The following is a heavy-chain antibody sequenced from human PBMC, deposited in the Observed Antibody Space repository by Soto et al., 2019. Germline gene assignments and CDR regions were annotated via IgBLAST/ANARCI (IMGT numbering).Heavy chain of an antibody. D-gene: IGHD6-19*01. Sequence: PSQTLSLTCAISGDSVSSNSAAWNWIRQSPSRGLEWLGRTYYRSKWYNDYAVSVKSRITINPDTSKNQFSPQLNSVSPEDTGVYYCARDLVAVARSGIDVWGQGTKVPVSS. J-gene: IGHJ6*02. V-gene: IGHV6-1*01. CDR3: ARDLVAVARSGIDV. CDR1: GDSVSSNSAA. CDR2: TYYRSKWYN.